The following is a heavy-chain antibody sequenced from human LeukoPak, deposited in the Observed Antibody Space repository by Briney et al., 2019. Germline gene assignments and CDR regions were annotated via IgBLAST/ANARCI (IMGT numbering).Heavy chain of an antibody. V-gene: IGHV1-69*05. J-gene: IGHJ2*01. Sequence: SVKVSCKASGGTFSSYAISWVRQAPGQGLGWMGGIIPIFGTANYAQKFQGRVTITTDESTSTAYMELSSLRSEDTAVYYCAKDSSARAWYFDLWGRGTLVTVSS. CDR1: GGTFSSYA. CDR3: AKDSSARAWYFDL. CDR2: IIPIFGTA. D-gene: IGHD3-22*01.